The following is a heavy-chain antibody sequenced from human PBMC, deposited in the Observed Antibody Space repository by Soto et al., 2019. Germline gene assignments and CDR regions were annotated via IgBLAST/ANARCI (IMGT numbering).Heavy chain of an antibody. D-gene: IGHD2-21*02. J-gene: IGHJ4*02. Sequence: ASVKVSCKASGYTFTIYYMHWVRQAPGQGLEWMAMINPSGGRTKYAQIFQGRVTLTRDTSTGTVDMELRSLTSEDTAIYYCARGPSCGGDCYLFDYWGQGTKVTVS. CDR2: INPSGGRT. CDR3: ARGPSCGGDCYLFDY. CDR1: GYTFTIYY. V-gene: IGHV1-46*01.